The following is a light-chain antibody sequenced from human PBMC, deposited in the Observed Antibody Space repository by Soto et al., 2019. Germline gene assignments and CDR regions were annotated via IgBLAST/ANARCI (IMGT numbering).Light chain of an antibody. CDR1: QSISSY. Sequence: SLVSGAVRNIITITCRASQSISSYLNWYQQKPGKAPKLLIYAASSLQSGVPSRFSGSGSGTDFTLIISSFQPDDFATYYCPQRHSTPVPFAEGTKVDIK. V-gene: IGKV1-39*01. CDR2: AAS. J-gene: IGKJ1*01. CDR3: PQRHSTPVP.